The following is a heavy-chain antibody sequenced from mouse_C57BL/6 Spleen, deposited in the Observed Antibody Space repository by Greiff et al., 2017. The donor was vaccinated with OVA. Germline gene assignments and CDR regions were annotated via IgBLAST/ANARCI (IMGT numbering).Heavy chain of an antibody. CDR2: IDPEDGET. D-gene: IGHD1-1*01. V-gene: IGHV14-2*01. Sequence: EVQLQESGAELVKPGASVKLSCTASGFNIKDYYMHWVKQRTEQGLEWIGRIDPEDGETTYAPQFQGKATITADTSSNTAYLQLSSLTSEDTAVYYCARSLNYYGSSSPFDYWGQGTTLTVSS. CDR3: ARSLNYYGSSSPFDY. CDR1: GFNIKDYY. J-gene: IGHJ2*01.